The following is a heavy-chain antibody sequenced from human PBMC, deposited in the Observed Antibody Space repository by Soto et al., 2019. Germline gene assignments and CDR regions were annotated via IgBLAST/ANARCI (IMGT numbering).Heavy chain of an antibody. CDR3: AVRYSSGWSLYYGMDA. D-gene: IGHD6-19*01. CDR2: ISAYNGNT. CDR1: GYTINSYG. Sequence: ASVKVSCKASGYTINSYGISRVRQAPGPGLEGRGWISAYNGNTKYSQKLQGSVTMTTDTSTSTAYMELKSMRSDDTAVYYCAVRYSSGWSLYYGMDAWGQGTTVTVSS. V-gene: IGHV1-18*04. J-gene: IGHJ6*02.